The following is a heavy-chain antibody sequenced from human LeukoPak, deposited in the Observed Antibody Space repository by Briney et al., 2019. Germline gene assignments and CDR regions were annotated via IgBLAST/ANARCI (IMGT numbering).Heavy chain of an antibody. CDR1: GGSISSGGYY. J-gene: IGHJ4*02. CDR2: IYYSEST. V-gene: IGHV4-31*03. D-gene: IGHD5-12*01. CDR3: ERGLVATHFDY. Sequence: SETLSLTCTVSGGSISSGGYYWSWIRQHPGKGLEWIGYIYYSESTYYNPSLKSRVTISVDTSKNQFSLKLTSVTAADTAVYYSERGLVATHFDYWGQGTLVTVSS.